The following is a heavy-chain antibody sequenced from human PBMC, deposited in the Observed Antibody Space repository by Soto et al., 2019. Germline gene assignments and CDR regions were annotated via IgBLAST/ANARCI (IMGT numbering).Heavy chain of an antibody. CDR2: IYWDDAK. CDR3: VHKGEGDRILDF. J-gene: IGHJ4*02. CDR1: GFSLNTRGVG. V-gene: IGHV2-5*02. Sequence: QITLKESGPTLVKPTQTLTLTCTFSGFSLNTRGVGVGWIRKPPGKALEWLTLIYWDDAKEYSPSLKSSLTITKDTSKNQVVLIITNMDPVDTATYYCVHKGEGDRILDFWGQGALVTVSS. D-gene: IGHD3-16*01.